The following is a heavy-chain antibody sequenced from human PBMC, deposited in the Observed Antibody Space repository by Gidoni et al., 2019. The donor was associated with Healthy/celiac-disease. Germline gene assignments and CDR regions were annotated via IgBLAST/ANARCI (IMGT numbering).Heavy chain of an antibody. J-gene: IGHJ4*02. CDR3: AKASLWFGELLDEWVYYFDY. CDR2: ISWNSGSI. CDR1: GFTFDDYA. V-gene: IGHV3-9*01. D-gene: IGHD3-10*01. Sequence: EVQLVESGGGLVQPGRSLRLSCAASGFTFDDYAMHWVRQAPGKGLEWVSGISWNSGSIGYADSVKGRFTISRDNAKNSLYLQMNSLRAEDTALYYCAKASLWFGELLDEWVYYFDYWGQGTLVTVSS.